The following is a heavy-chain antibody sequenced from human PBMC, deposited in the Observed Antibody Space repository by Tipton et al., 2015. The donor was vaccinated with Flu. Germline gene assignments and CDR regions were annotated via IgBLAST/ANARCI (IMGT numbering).Heavy chain of an antibody. J-gene: IGHJ5*02. CDR3: ARQPPGLNWFDP. CDR1: GGSISSYY. CDR2: IYYSGST. V-gene: IGHV4-59*08. D-gene: IGHD3/OR15-3a*01. Sequence: TLSLTCTVSGGSISSYYWSWIRQPPGKGLEWIGYIYYSGSTNYNPSLKSRVTISVDTSKNQFSLKLSSVTAADTAVYYCARQPPGLNWFDPWGQGTLVTVSS.